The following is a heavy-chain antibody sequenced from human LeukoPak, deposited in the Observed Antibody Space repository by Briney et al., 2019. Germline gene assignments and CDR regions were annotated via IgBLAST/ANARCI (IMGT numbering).Heavy chain of an antibody. CDR3: GTQHLTGINARGWFDP. D-gene: IGHD1-20*01. CDR1: GGSIRNSAYS. Sequence: SETLSLTCSVSGGSIRNSAYSWGWIRLPPGKGLEWIGNVYDTGSAYYNPSLKSRVTISIDTSKNQFSLKVTSVTAADTAIYYCGTQHLTGINARGWFDPWGQGTLVTVSS. V-gene: IGHV4-39*07. J-gene: IGHJ5*02. CDR2: VYDTGSA.